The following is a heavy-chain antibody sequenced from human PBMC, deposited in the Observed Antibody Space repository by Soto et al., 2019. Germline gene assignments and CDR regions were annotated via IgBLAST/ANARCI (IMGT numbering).Heavy chain of an antibody. D-gene: IGHD6-13*01. CDR3: ARAQGGIQQQLVQIWFDP. CDR2: IIPIFGTA. CDR1: GGTFSSYA. Sequence: GASVKVSCKASGGTFSSYAISWVRQAPGQGLEWMGGIIPIFGTANYAQKFQGRVTITADESTSTAYMELSSLRSEDTAVYYCARAQGGIQQQLVQIWFDPWGQGTLVTVSS. J-gene: IGHJ5*02. V-gene: IGHV1-69*13.